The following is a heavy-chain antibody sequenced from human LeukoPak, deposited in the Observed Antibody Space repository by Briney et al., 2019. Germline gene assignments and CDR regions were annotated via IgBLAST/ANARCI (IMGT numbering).Heavy chain of an antibody. CDR3: ARDYGDSQKYSYYGMDV. CDR2: INRDGSIT. V-gene: IGHV3-74*01. Sequence: GGSLRLSCAASGFTLGNYWMDWVRQAPGKGLVLVSRINRDGSITKYADSVKGRFTVSRDNSKNALFLQMNSLRAEDTAVYYCARDYGDSQKYSYYGMDVWGQGTTVTVSS. CDR1: GFTLGNYW. J-gene: IGHJ6*02. D-gene: IGHD4-17*01.